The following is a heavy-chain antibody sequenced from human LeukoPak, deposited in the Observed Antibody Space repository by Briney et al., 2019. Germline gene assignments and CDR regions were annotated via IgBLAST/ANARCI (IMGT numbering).Heavy chain of an antibody. D-gene: IGHD3-9*01. CDR2: IYYSGST. V-gene: IGHV4-39*07. Sequence: SETLSLTCTVSGRSISSSSYYWGWIRQPPGKGLEWIGSIYYSGSTYYNPSLKSRVTISVDTSKNQFSLKLSSVTAADTAVYYCARLRYFDWFPRLPYYYYYYMDVWGKGTTVTISS. CDR1: GRSISSSSYY. J-gene: IGHJ6*03. CDR3: ARLRYFDWFPRLPYYYYYYMDV.